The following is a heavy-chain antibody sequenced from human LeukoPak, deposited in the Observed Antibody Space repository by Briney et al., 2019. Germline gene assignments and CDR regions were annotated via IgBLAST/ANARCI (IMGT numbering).Heavy chain of an antibody. D-gene: IGHD2-2*01. CDR2: IYTSGST. CDR1: GGSTSSGSYY. CDR3: ARTVLVPAAIYYYYYGMDV. J-gene: IGHJ6*02. Sequence: SETLSLTCTVSGGSTSSGSYYWSWIRQPAGKGLEWIGRIYTSGSTNYNPSLKSRVTISVDTSKNQFSLKLSSVTAADTAVYYCARTVLVPAAIYYYYYGMDVWGQGTTVTVSS. V-gene: IGHV4-61*02.